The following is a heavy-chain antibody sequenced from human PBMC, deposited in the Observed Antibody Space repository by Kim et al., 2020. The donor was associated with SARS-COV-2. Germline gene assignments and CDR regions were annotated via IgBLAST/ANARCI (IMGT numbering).Heavy chain of an antibody. CDR1: GYTFTDYY. Sequence: ASVKVSCKASGYTFTDYYIHWVRQAPGQGLESMGWINPNSGGTNYAQKFQGRVTMTWDTSISTAYMELSRLKSDDTAVYYCARDLIETNVRAGFDYWGQGTLVTVSS. CDR3: ARDLIETNVRAGFDY. CDR2: INPNSGGT. J-gene: IGHJ4*02. V-gene: IGHV1-2*02. D-gene: IGHD3-10*02.